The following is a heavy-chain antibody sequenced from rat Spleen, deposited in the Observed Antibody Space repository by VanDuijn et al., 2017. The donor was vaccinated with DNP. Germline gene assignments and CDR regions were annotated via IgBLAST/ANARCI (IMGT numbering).Heavy chain of an antibody. CDR2: ISYFGDNT. CDR3: TRRDSSLLLHGFFDY. CDR1: GFTFSDYY. Sequence: EVRLVESGGGLVQPGRSLKLSCAASGFTFSDYYMAWVRQAPTKGLELVAYISYFGDNTYSGDSVKGRFTISRDNAKSTLYLQMNSLRSEDTATYYCTRRDSSLLLHGFFDYWGQGVMVTVSS. J-gene: IGHJ2*01. D-gene: IGHD1-1*01. V-gene: IGHV5-22*01.